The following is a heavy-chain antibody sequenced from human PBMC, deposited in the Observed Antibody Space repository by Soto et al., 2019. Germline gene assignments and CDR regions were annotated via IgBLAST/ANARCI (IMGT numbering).Heavy chain of an antibody. D-gene: IGHD6-13*01. V-gene: IGHV4-31*03. CDR3: ARGEGAAADY. J-gene: IGHJ4*02. CDR1: GDSISSGGYS. Sequence: QVQLQESGPGLVKPSQTLSLTCTVSGDSISSGGYSWSWIRQHPGKGLEWIGALNYTGSAHYNPSLESRVSISVDTSKTQFSLRLSSVTAADTAVYYCARGEGAAADYWGQGTLVTVSS. CDR2: LNYTGSA.